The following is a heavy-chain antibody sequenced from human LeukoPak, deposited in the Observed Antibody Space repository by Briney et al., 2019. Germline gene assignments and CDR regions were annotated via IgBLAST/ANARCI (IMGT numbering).Heavy chain of an antibody. CDR2: IYPGDSDT. V-gene: IGHV5-51*01. D-gene: IGHD3-22*01. CDR1: GYSFTSYW. J-gene: IGHJ4*02. Sequence: GESLQISCKGPGYSFTSYWIGWVRQMPGKGLEWMGIIYPGDSDTRYSPSFQGQVTISADKSISTAYLQWSSLKASDTAMYYCARRYYYDSSGYYWAFDYWGQGTLVTVSS. CDR3: ARRYYYDSSGYYWAFDY.